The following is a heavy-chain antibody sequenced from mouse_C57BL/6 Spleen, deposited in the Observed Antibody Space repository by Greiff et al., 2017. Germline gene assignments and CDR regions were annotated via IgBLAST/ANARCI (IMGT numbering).Heavy chain of an antibody. CDR3: ARWGLGLYYYAMDY. D-gene: IGHD2-4*01. Sequence: QVQLQQPGTELVKPGASVKLSCKASGYTFTSYWTHWVKQRPGQGLEWIGNINPSNGGTNYNEKFKSKATLTVDKSSSTAYMQLSILTSEVSAVYYCARWGLGLYYYAMDYWGQGTSVTVSS. CDR1: GYTFTSYW. CDR2: INPSNGGT. J-gene: IGHJ4*01. V-gene: IGHV1-53*01.